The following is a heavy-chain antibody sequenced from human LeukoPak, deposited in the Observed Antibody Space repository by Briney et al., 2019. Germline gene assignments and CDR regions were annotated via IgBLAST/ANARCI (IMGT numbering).Heavy chain of an antibody. CDR1: GGSFSGYY. J-gene: IGHJ4*02. Sequence: PSETLSLTCAVYGGSFSGYYWSWIRQPPGKGLEWIGEINHSGSTNYNPSLKSRVTISVDTSKNQFSLKLSSVTAADTAVYYCARGRHHVYDYWGQGTLVTVSS. CDR3: ARGRHHVYDY. CDR2: INHSGST. V-gene: IGHV4-34*01. D-gene: IGHD1-14*01.